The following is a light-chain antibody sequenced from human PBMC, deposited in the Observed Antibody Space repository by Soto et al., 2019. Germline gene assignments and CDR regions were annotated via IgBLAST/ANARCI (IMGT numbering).Light chain of an antibody. J-gene: IGKJ5*01. CDR2: GTS. CDR1: QSVKSSY. V-gene: IGKV3-20*01. Sequence: EIVLTQSPGTLSLSPGERATLPCRASQSVKSSYLAWYQHKPGXDPXVLIYGTSSRATGIPDRFSGSGSGTDFTLTISRLEPEDFAVYYCQQYGSSITFGQGTRLEIK. CDR3: QQYGSSIT.